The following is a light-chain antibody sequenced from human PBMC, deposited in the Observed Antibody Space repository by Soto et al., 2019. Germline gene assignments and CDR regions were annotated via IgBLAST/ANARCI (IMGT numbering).Light chain of an antibody. Sequence: EMVLTQYPGTLSLSPGARATLSCRASQSVISSFVGWYQQKPGQPPRLLIYGASSRATSIPDSFSGSGSGTDFTRTISSLEPEDFSGYCGQYYGGSPRTFGQGTKVEVK. CDR2: GAS. CDR1: QSVISSF. V-gene: IGKV3-20*01. J-gene: IGKJ1*01. CDR3: QYYGGSPRT.